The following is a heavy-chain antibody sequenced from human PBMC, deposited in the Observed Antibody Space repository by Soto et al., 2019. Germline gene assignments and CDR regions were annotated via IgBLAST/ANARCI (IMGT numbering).Heavy chain of an antibody. CDR3: AWADRSGYYFDY. Sequence: QVQLVESGGGVVQPGRSLRLSCAGSGFTFSNYGMHWVRQAPGKGLEWVAAISYDGDNTYYADSVKGRFTISRDNSKNMVYLHMNSPRTDDTAIHYCAWADRSGYYFDYWGQGTLVTVSS. CDR1: GFTFSNYG. CDR2: ISYDGDNT. J-gene: IGHJ4*02. V-gene: IGHV3-30*03. D-gene: IGHD3-22*01.